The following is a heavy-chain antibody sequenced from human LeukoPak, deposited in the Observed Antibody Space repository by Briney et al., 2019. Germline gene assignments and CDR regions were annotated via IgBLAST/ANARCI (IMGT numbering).Heavy chain of an antibody. CDR1: GGSFSGYY. CDR3: ARVAAGKGYPFDY. Sequence: PSETLSLTCAVYGGSFSGYYWSWIRQPPGKGLEWIGEINHSGSTNYNPSLKSRVTISVDTPKNQFSLKLSSVTAADTAVYYCARVAAGKGYPFDYWGQGTLVTVSS. J-gene: IGHJ4*02. D-gene: IGHD6-13*01. V-gene: IGHV4-34*01. CDR2: INHSGST.